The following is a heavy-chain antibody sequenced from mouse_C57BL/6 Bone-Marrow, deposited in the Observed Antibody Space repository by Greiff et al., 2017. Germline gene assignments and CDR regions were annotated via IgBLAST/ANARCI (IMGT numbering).Heavy chain of an antibody. CDR3: AREGSHSDAMDY. D-gene: IGHD6-1*01. V-gene: IGHV1-55*01. J-gene: IGHJ4*01. CDR1: GYTFTSYW. CDR2: IYPGSGST. Sequence: QVQLQQPGAELVKPGASVKMSCKASGYTFTSYWITWVKQRPGQGLEWIGDIYPGSGSTNYNEKFKSKATVTVDTSSSTAYMQLSSLTSEGSAVYYCAREGSHSDAMDYWGQGTSVTVSS.